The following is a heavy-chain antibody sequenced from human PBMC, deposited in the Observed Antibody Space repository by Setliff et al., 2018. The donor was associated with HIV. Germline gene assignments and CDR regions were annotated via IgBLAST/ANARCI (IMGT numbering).Heavy chain of an antibody. CDR3: ARQVDTVVRGVRALAHFDL. CDR1: GGSISSYY. J-gene: IGHJ2*01. D-gene: IGHD3-10*01. CDR2: IYYSGST. V-gene: IGHV4-59*08. Sequence: PSETLSLTCTVSGGSISSYYWSWIRQPPGKGLEWIGYIYYSGSTNYNPSLKSRVTMSIDTSKHQFSLKLSSVTAADTAVYYCARQVDTVVRGVRALAHFDLWGRGTLVTVSS.